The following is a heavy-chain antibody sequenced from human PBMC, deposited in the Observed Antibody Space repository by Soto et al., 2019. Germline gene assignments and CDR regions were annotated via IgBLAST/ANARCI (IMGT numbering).Heavy chain of an antibody. CDR3: ATEGGGDPGYHYYYYAMDV. V-gene: IGHV3-48*03. Sequence: GGSLRLSCAASGFRFNNYEMNLVRQSPGKGLEWVSYINTFATTIYYADSVKGRFTISRDNAKNSLYLQMRSLRAEDTAIYYCATEGGGDPGYHYYYYAMDVWGQGTPVTVSS. CDR1: GFRFNNYE. D-gene: IGHD2-21*01. CDR2: INTFATTI. J-gene: IGHJ6*02.